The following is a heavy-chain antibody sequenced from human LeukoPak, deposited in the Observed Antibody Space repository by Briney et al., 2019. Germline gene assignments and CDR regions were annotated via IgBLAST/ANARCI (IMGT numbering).Heavy chain of an antibody. CDR3: ARGSGWYFY. Sequence: SETLSLTCTVSGGSISSYYWSWIRQPPGKGLEWIGYIYYSGSTNYNPSLKSRVTISVDTSKNQFSLKLSSVTAADTAVYYCARGSGWYFYWGQGTLVTVSS. CDR2: IYYSGST. J-gene: IGHJ4*02. D-gene: IGHD6-19*01. V-gene: IGHV4-59*01. CDR1: GGSISSYY.